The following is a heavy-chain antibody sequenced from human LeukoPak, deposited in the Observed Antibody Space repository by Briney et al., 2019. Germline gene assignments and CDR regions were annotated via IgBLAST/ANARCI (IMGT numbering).Heavy chain of an antibody. CDR1: SGSISTSNYY. V-gene: IGHV4-39*07. CDR2: IFYSGST. Sequence: PSETLTLTCTVSSGSISTSNYYWGWVRQPPGKALEWIGNIFYSGSTYYSPSLKSRVTISVDTSKNQFSLKLSSVTAADTAVYYCATGGSRDGYWGQGTLVTVSS. CDR3: ATGGSRDGY. D-gene: IGHD5-24*01. J-gene: IGHJ4*02.